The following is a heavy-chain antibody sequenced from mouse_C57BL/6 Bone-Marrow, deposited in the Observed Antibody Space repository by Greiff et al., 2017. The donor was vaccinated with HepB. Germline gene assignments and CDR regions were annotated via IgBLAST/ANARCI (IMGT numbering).Heavy chain of an antibody. J-gene: IGHJ2*01. D-gene: IGHD1-1*01. CDR3: ARHDDYYGSSYLGY. CDR2: ISNGGGST. CDR1: GFTFSAYY. Sequence: EVQLVESGGGLVQPGGSLKLSCAASGFTFSAYYMYWVRQTPEKRLEWVAYISNGGGSTYYPDTVKGRFTISRDNAKNTLYLQLSRLKSEDTAMYYCARHDDYYGSSYLGYWGQGTTLTVSS. V-gene: IGHV5-12*01.